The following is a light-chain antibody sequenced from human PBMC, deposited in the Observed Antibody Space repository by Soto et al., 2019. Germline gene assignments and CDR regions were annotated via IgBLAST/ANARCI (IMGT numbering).Light chain of an antibody. Sequence: QSALTQPASVSGSPGQSITISCSGTSSNIGGYNVVSWYQQHPGKAPKVMIYEVSKRPSGVPDRFSGSKSGNTASLTVSGLQAEDEADYYCSPYAGSNIYVFGTGTKVTV. CDR1: SSNIGGYNV. J-gene: IGLJ1*01. V-gene: IGLV2-8*01. CDR3: SPYAGSNIYV. CDR2: EVS.